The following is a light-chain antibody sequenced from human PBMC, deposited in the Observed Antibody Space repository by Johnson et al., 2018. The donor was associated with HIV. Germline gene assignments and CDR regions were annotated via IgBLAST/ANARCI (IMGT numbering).Light chain of an antibody. J-gene: IGLJ1*01. CDR1: SSNIGNNY. CDR2: DNH. V-gene: IGLV1-51*01. CDR3: GKWDTSLIVYV. Sequence: QSVLTQPPSVSAAPGQKVTISCSGSSSNIGNNYVSWYQQLPGTAPNLLIYDNHKRTSGIPDRFSGSKHGTSVTLAITGLQTGDEADYYCGKWDTSLIVYVYGTGTKVTVL.